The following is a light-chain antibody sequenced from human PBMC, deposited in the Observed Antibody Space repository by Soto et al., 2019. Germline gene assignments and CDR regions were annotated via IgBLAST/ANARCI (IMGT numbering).Light chain of an antibody. V-gene: IGKV1-12*01. J-gene: IGKJ5*01. CDR1: QGISRW. Sequence: DIQMTQSPSFVSASVGDRVTITCRASQGISRWLAWYQQRPGKAPELLVYGASSLQRVVPSRVSGSGSVTDFTRTIRILQAEDFATKYCQQANSSLLTFG. CDR3: QQANSSLLT. CDR2: GAS.